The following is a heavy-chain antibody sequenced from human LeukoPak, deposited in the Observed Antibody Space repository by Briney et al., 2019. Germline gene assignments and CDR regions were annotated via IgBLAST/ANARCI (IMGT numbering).Heavy chain of an antibody. CDR1: GFTVSSNE. V-gene: IGHV3-38-3*01. D-gene: IGHD6-13*01. CDR3: AKRQAEGYSSSWYPAFDI. CDR2: ISGGST. Sequence: PGGSLRLSCAASGFTVSSNEMSWVRQAPGKGLEWVSSISGGSTYYADSVKGRFTISRDNAKNTLYLQMNSLRAEDTAVYYCAKRQAEGYSSSWYPAFDIWGQGTIVTVSS. J-gene: IGHJ3*02.